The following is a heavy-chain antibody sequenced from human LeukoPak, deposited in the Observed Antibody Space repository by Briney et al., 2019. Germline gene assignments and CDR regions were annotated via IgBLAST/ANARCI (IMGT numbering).Heavy chain of an antibody. CDR1: GFTFNNAW. Sequence: GGSLRLSCAASGFTFNNAWMSWVRQAPGKGLEWVGRIKSKTDGGTTDYAAPVKGRFTISRDDSKNTLYLQMNSLKTEDTAVYYCTTDFALIVGSGKFDYWGQGTLVTVSS. CDR2: IKSKTDGGTT. D-gene: IGHD3-10*01. V-gene: IGHV3-15*01. J-gene: IGHJ4*02. CDR3: TTDFALIVGSGKFDY.